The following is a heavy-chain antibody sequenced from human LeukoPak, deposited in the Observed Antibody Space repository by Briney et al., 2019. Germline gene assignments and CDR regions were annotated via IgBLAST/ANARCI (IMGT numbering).Heavy chain of an antibody. CDR1: GGSISPYY. J-gene: IGHJ4*02. Sequence: SETLSLTCSVSGGSISPYYWSWVRQPAGKGLEWIRRFYAGGGAKYNPSLESRVTMSVDTSKNQFSLKLSSVTAADTAVYYCARDPGDDYGDHHFDYWGQGTLVTVSS. CDR3: ARDPGDDYGDHHFDY. CDR2: FYAGGGA. D-gene: IGHD4-17*01. V-gene: IGHV4-4*07.